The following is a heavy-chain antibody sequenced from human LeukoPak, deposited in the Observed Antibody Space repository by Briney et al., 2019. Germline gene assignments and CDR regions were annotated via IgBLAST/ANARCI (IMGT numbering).Heavy chain of an antibody. CDR2: INHSGST. CDR3: ARGVKIFGVVIHKGNWFDP. CDR1: GGPFSGYY. D-gene: IGHD3-3*01. J-gene: IGHJ5*02. Sequence: SETLSLTCAVYGGPFSGYYWSWIRQPPGKGLEWIGEINHSGSTNYNPSLKSRVTISVDTSKNQFSLKLSSVTAADTAVYYCARGVKIFGVVIHKGNWFDPWGQGTLVTVSS. V-gene: IGHV4-34*01.